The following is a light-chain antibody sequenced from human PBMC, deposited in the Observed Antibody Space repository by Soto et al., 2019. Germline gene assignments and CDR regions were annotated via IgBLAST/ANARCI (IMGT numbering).Light chain of an antibody. V-gene: IGKV3-11*01. CDR2: DAS. J-gene: IGKJ1*01. CDR1: QSVSSY. Sequence: DSLLTRSPATLSLSQGKRARLSCRASQSVSSYLALYQQKPGQAPRLLIYDASNRATGIPARFSGSGSGTDFTLTISRLEPEDFAVYYCQQYGSTPRTFGQGTKVDI. CDR3: QQYGSTPRT.